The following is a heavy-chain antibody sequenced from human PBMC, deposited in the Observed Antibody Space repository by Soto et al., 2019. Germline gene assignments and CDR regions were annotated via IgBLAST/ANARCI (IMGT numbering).Heavy chain of an antibody. CDR1: GFTFSSFA. Sequence: QVQLVESGGGVVQPGRSLRLSCAASGFTFSSFAIHWVRQAPGKGLEWVSRISYDGSNKYYADSVKGRFTISRDNSKNTLYLQTNSLRAEDTAVYYCASAYDSCMPDLDSWGQGTLVTVSS. CDR2: ISYDGSNK. CDR3: ASAYDSCMPDLDS. J-gene: IGHJ4*02. D-gene: IGHD2-8*01. V-gene: IGHV3-30-3*01.